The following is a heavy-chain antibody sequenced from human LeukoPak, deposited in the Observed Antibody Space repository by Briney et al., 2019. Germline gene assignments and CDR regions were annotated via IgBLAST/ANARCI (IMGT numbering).Heavy chain of an antibody. D-gene: IGHD6-13*01. CDR3: ARHGAAGQILS. CDR2: INHSGST. Sequence: SETLSLTCAVYGGSFSGYYWSWIRQPPGKGLEWIGEINHSGSTNYNPSLKSRVTISVDTSKNQFSLKLSSVTAADTAVYYCARHGAAGQILSWGQGTLVTVSS. V-gene: IGHV4-34*01. CDR1: GGSFSGYY. J-gene: IGHJ5*02.